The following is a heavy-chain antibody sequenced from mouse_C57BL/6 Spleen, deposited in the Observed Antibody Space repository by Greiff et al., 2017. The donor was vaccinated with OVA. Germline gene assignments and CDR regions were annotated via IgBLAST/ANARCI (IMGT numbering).Heavy chain of an antibody. D-gene: IGHD2-1*01. CDR1: GYTFTSYW. Sequence: VQLQQPGAELVKPGASVKLSCKASGYTFTSYWMQWVKQRPGQGLEWIGEIDPSDSYTNYNQKFKGKATLTVDTSSSTAYMQLSSLTSEDSAVYYCARFYYGNPWFAYWGKGALVTVSA. V-gene: IGHV1-50*01. CDR3: ARFYYGNPWFAY. J-gene: IGHJ3*01. CDR2: IDPSDSYT.